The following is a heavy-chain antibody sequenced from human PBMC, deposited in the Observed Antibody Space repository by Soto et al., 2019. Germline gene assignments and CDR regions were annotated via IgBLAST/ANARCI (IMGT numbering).Heavy chain of an antibody. CDR1: GFSFSTYG. J-gene: IGHJ2*01. CDR2: ITASNGNT. Sequence: QLQLVQSGAEVKTPGASASVSCKAAGFSFSTYGITWVRQARGQGLAWMGWITASNGNTRYGQNLQIRLTMTTDTSTYEAYRNLWRLSSDNTAMYYCARGNSYGSFWYCDLWGRGTLITVSS. CDR3: ARGNSYGSFWYCDL. V-gene: IGHV1-18*04. D-gene: IGHD5-18*01.